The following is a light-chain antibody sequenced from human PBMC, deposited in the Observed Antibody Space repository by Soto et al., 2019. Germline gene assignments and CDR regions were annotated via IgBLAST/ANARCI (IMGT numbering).Light chain of an antibody. CDR2: TAS. Sequence: DIQMSQSPPSVTASVGDRVSLTFRASQDIITWLAWYQQKPGKAPNLLIYTASNLQSGVPSRFSGSGSGTHFTLTISSLQPEDFGTYYCQQPDSFPITFGQGTRLEIK. CDR1: QDIITW. CDR3: QQPDSFPIT. J-gene: IGKJ5*01. V-gene: IGKV1-12*01.